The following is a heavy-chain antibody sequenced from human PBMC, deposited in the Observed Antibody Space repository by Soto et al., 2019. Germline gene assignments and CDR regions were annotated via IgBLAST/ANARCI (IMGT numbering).Heavy chain of an antibody. Sequence: EVQLLESGGGLVQPGGSLRLSCAVSGFTFSSYSMNWVRQAPGKGLEWVSYISIGSTTIFYSDSVKGRFTISRDNAKNSLYLQMNSLRDEDTAVYFCARDNGMAGSFDPWGQGTLVIVSS. J-gene: IGHJ5*02. CDR3: ARDNGMAGSFDP. CDR1: GFTFSSYS. CDR2: ISIGSTTI. V-gene: IGHV3-48*02. D-gene: IGHD2-8*01.